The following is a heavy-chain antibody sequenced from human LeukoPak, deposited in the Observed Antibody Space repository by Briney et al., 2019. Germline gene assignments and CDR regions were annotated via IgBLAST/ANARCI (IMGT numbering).Heavy chain of an antibody. J-gene: IGHJ4*02. CDR1: GFTFSDYY. Sequence: PGGSLRLSCAASGFTFSDYYMTWVRQAPGKGLEWLSYISTSSSHTNYADSVKGRFTISRDNAKKSLYLQMNSLRAEDTAVYYCASRGGYYSDYWGQGTLVTVSS. CDR2: ISTSSSHT. V-gene: IGHV3-11*03. CDR3: ASRGGYYSDY. D-gene: IGHD3-16*01.